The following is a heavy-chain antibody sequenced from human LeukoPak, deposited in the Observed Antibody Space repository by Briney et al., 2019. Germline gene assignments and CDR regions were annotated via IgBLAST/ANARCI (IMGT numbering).Heavy chain of an antibody. J-gene: IGHJ4*02. D-gene: IGHD3-9*01. Sequence: PSETLSLTCTVSGGSISSSDSYWSWIRQPPGKGLEWIGYIYYSGITYYNPSLKSRVTISVDMSKSQFSLKLNSVTAADTAVYYCARERNYDILTANRPLDYWGQGTLVTVSS. V-gene: IGHV4-30-4*01. CDR2: IYYSGIT. CDR1: GGSISSSDSY. CDR3: ARERNYDILTANRPLDY.